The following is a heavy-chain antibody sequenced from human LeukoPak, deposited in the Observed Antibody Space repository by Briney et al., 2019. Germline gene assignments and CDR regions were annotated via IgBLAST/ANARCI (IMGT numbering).Heavy chain of an antibody. CDR3: ARDSVGGPADGTRVLDY. J-gene: IGHJ4*02. CDR1: GGSINNNAYY. CDR2: IYYSGSS. D-gene: IGHD6-13*01. Sequence: SQTLSLTCTVSGGSINNNAYYWSWIRQHPGKGLEWIGYIYYSGSSFSNPSLKSRVTTSVDTSKNQFSLRLSSVTAADMAVYYCARDSVGGPADGTRVLDYWGQGILVTVSS. V-gene: IGHV4-31*03.